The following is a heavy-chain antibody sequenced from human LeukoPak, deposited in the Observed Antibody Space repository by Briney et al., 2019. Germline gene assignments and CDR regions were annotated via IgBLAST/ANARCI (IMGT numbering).Heavy chain of an antibody. D-gene: IGHD3-22*01. CDR3: ARGVTMIVVVIHDWYFDL. J-gene: IGHJ2*01. V-gene: IGHV4-39*01. Sequence: SETLSLTCTVSGGSISSSSYYWGWIRQPPGKGLEWIGSIHYTRSTYYNPSLKSRVTISVDTSKNQFSLKLTSVTAADTAVYYCARGVTMIVVVIHDWYFDLWGRGTLVTVSS. CDR1: GGSISSSSYY. CDR2: IHYTRST.